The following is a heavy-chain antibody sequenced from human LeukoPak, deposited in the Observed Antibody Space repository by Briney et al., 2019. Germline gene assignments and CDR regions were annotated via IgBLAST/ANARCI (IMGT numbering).Heavy chain of an antibody. V-gene: IGHV3-30*02. J-gene: IGHJ3*02. D-gene: IGHD3-10*01. CDR1: GFTFSSYG. CDR3: ARSLGLWFGEGAPGAFDI. Sequence: GGSLRLSCAASGFTFSSYGMHWVRQAPGKGLEWVAFIRYDGSNKYYADSVKGRFTISRDNAKNSLYLQMNSLRAEDTAVYYCARSLGLWFGEGAPGAFDIWGQGTMVTVSS. CDR2: IRYDGSNK.